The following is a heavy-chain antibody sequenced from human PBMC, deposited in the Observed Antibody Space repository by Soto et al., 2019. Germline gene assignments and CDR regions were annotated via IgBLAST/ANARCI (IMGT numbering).Heavy chain of an antibody. V-gene: IGHV3-15*01. CDR1: GFTFSSYW. D-gene: IGHD3-22*01. CDR3: TTDSYITSIIVRFDY. J-gene: IGHJ4*01. CDR2: VKSKNDGGTT. Sequence: GGSLRLSCAASGFTFSSYWMSWVRQAPGKGLEWVGRVKSKNDGGTTDFAAPVKGRFAISRDDSKNMVYLEMNSLQTEDTAIYYCTTDSYITSIIVRFDYWGHGTLVTVS.